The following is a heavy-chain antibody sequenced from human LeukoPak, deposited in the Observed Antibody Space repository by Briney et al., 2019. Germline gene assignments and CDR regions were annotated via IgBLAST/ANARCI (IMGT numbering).Heavy chain of an antibody. CDR1: GFPLSSYW. CDR3: ARANNFDY. J-gene: IGHJ4*02. Sequence: GGSLRLSCAASGFPLSSYWMHWVRQVPGEGLVWVSRINCDGSSTNYADSVKGRFTISRDNAKNTLYLQMSSLRAEDTAVYSCARANNFDYWGQGTLVTVSS. V-gene: IGHV3-74*01. CDR2: INCDGSST. D-gene: IGHD4/OR15-4a*01.